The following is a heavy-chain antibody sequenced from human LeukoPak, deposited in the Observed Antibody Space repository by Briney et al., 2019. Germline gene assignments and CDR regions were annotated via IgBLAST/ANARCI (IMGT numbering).Heavy chain of an antibody. J-gene: IGHJ4*02. CDR1: GGSSSGYY. CDR2: INHSGST. D-gene: IGHD3-22*01. CDR3: ARVGPLQYYYDSSGYRNFDY. V-gene: IGHV4-34*01. Sequence: PSETLSLTCAVYGGSSSGYYWSWLRQPPGKGLEWIGEINHSGSTNYNPSLKSRVTISVDTSKTQFSLKLSSVTAAHTAVYYCARVGPLQYYYDSSGYRNFDYWGQGTLVTVSS.